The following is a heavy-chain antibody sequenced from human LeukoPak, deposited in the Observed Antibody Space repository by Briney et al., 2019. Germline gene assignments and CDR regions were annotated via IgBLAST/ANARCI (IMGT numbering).Heavy chain of an antibody. CDR2: MYYDGST. V-gene: IGHV4-59*01. CDR1: GASISSLY. D-gene: IGHD3-10*01. Sequence: SETLSLTCAVSGASISSLYWNWIRQPPGKGLEYSGYMYYDGSTNYNPSLKRRVTISKDTSKNQFSLKLTSVTVADTAIYYCARGSGSYGSNMDVWGKGTTVTISS. CDR3: ARGSGSYGSNMDV. J-gene: IGHJ6*03.